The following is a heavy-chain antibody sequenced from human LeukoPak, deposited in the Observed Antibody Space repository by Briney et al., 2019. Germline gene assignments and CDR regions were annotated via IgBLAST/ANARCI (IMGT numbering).Heavy chain of an antibody. CDR2: IIPIFGTA. CDR3: ARLDDFWSGSNY. J-gene: IGHJ4*02. V-gene: IGHV1-69*05. CDR1: ARTFTSYA. D-gene: IGHD3-3*01. Sequence: AWVVAYCKASARTFTSYAISWVRQAPGQRIEWMGGIIPIFGTANYAQKFQGRVTITTDESTSTAYMELSSLRSEDTAVYYCARLDDFWSGSNYWGQGTLVTVSS.